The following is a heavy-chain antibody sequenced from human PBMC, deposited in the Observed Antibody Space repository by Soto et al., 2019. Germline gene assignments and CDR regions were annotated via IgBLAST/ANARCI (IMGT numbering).Heavy chain of an antibody. CDR1: GFTFTSSA. J-gene: IGHJ3*02. D-gene: IGHD6-19*01. CDR2: IVVGSGNT. V-gene: IGHV1-58*01. Sequence: SVKVSCKASGFTFTSSAVQWVRQARGQRLEWIGWIVVGSGNTNYAQKFQERVTTTRDMSTSTAYMELSSLRSEDTAVYYCAADTQWLARLGAFDIWGQGTMVTVSS. CDR3: AADTQWLARLGAFDI.